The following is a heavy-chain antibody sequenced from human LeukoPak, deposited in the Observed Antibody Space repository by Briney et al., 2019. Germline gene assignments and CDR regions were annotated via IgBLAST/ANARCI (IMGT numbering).Heavy chain of an antibody. J-gene: IGHJ3*02. CDR2: INHSGST. CDR1: GGSFSGYY. CDR3: ARGRWLLYAFDI. D-gene: IGHD5-12*01. Sequence: PSETLSLTCAVYGGSFSGYYWSWIRQPPGKGLEWIGEINHSGSTNYNPSLKSRVTISVDTSKNQFSLKLSSVTAADTAVYYCARGRWLLYAFDIWGQGTMVTVSS. V-gene: IGHV4-34*01.